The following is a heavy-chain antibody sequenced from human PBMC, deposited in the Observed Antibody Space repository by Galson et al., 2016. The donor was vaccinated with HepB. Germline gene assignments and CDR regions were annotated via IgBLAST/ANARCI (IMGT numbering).Heavy chain of an antibody. D-gene: IGHD3-22*01. Sequence: SLRLSCAASGFTFSDNYMSWIRQAPGKGLEWVSNINQDGGEKSYVDSVKGRFIVSRDNAKNSLYLNMNSLRAEDTAVYFCARFFYDTGGYRKLDYWGQGALVTVSA. CDR1: GFTFSDNY. CDR3: ARFFYDTGGYRKLDY. V-gene: IGHV3-7*01. J-gene: IGHJ4*02. CDR2: INQDGGEK.